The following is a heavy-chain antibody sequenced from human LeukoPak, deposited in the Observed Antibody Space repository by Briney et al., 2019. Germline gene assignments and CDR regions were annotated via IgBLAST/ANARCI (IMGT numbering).Heavy chain of an antibody. CDR2: IYYSGST. CDR3: ARDRDYYFDY. CDR1: GGSISSYY. V-gene: IGHV4-59*01. Sequence: SETLSLTCTVSGGSISSYYWSWIRQPPGKGLEWIAYIYYSGSTNYNPSLKSRVTISVDTSKNQFSLKLSSVTAADTAVYYCARDRDYYFDYWGQGTLVTVSS. J-gene: IGHJ4*02. D-gene: IGHD3-10*01.